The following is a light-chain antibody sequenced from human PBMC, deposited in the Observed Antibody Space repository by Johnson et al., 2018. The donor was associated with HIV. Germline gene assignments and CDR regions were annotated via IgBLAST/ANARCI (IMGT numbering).Light chain of an antibody. CDR1: SSNIGNNY. V-gene: IGLV1-51*02. Sequence: QSVLTQPPSVSAAPGQKVTISCSGSSSNIGNNYVSWYQQLPGTAPKLLMYENNKRPSGIPDRFSGSKSGTSATLGITGLQTGDAADYYCGTGDSSLSSYVVGTGTKVTVL. J-gene: IGLJ1*01. CDR3: GTGDSSLSSYV. CDR2: ENN.